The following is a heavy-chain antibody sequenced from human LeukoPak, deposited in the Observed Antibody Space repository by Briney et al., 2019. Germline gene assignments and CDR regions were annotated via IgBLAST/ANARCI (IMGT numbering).Heavy chain of an antibody. J-gene: IGHJ3*02. Sequence: SVKVSCKASGGTFSSYAISWVRQAPGQGLEWMGGIIPIFGTANYAQKFQGRVTITTDESTSTAYMELSSLRSEDTAVYYCARAVRFFHEGDAFDIWGQGTMVTVSS. CDR2: IIPIFGTA. CDR1: GGTFSSYA. CDR3: ARAVRFFHEGDAFDI. D-gene: IGHD3-3*01. V-gene: IGHV1-69*05.